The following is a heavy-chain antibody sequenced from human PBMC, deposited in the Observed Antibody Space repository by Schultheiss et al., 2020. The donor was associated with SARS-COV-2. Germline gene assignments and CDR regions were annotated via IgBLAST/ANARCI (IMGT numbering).Heavy chain of an antibody. Sequence: TLSLTCSVSGDSIRNYFWSWIRQPAGKGLEWIGHIYSNGSTDSNPSLKSRVTMSMDMSKNQFSLKLSSVTAADTAVYYCASWYSSSWYGTDYWGQGTLVTVSS. CDR2: IYSNGST. J-gene: IGHJ4*02. V-gene: IGHV4-4*07. CDR1: GDSIRNYF. D-gene: IGHD6-13*01. CDR3: ASWYSSSWYGTDY.